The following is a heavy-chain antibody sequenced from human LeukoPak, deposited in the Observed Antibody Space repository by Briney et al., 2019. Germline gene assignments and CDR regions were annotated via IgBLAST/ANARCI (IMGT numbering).Heavy chain of an antibody. J-gene: IGHJ3*02. V-gene: IGHV4-59*01. CDR2: IYYSWSN. CDR3: ARDRRPLYDFWSGYAPPENAFDI. Sequence: PSETLSLTCTVSGGYISSYYWSWIRQPPGKGLELIGYIYYSWSNNYTPSLKSRVTISVNTSKNQFSLKLSSVTAADTAVYYCARDRRPLYDFWSGYAPPENAFDIWGQGTMVTVSS. D-gene: IGHD3-3*01. CDR1: GGYISSYY.